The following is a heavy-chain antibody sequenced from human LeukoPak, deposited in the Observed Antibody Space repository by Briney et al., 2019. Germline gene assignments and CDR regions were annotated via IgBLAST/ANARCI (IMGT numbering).Heavy chain of an antibody. J-gene: IGHJ5*01. CDR1: GASIRSYF. D-gene: IGHD4-17*01. V-gene: IGHV4-59*01. CDR2: IYYGGGT. Sequence: PSETLSLTCTVSGASIRSYFWSWMRQPPGKGLEWIGYIYYGGGTNYNPSFESRITISVDTSKNRISLNLTSVTASDTAIYYCARERGDYDSDNWFDSWGQGTLVTVSS. CDR3: ARERGDYDSDNWFDS.